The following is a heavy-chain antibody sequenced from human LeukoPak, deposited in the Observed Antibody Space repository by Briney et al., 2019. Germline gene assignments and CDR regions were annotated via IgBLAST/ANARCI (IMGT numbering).Heavy chain of an antibody. CDR2: MYDSGST. CDR1: GDSISSCY. J-gene: IGHJ4*02. V-gene: IGHV4-59*01. Sequence: SETLSLTCAVSGDSISSCYWNWIRLPQGKGREGIGHMYDSGSTNYNPSLKSRITISVDTPKNQFSLRLSSVTAADTAVYYCARGGVGATSFNFDYWGQGTLVTVSS. CDR3: ARGGVGATSFNFDY. D-gene: IGHD1-26*01.